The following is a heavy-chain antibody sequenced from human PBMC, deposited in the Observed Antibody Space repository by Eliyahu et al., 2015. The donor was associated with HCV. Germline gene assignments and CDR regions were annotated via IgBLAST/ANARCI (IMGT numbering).Heavy chain of an antibody. Sequence: QVQLHESGPGLVKPSETLSLTCTVSGDSISRSSYYWTWVRQPPGKGLEWIGYIYASGSTNYNPSLKSRVTMSVDTSKNQFSLKLNSVTAADTAVYYCARRGDSWGQGFLVTVSS. CDR2: IYASGST. J-gene: IGHJ4*02. D-gene: IGHD3-10*01. CDR1: GDSISRSSYY. V-gene: IGHV4-61*01. CDR3: ARRGDS.